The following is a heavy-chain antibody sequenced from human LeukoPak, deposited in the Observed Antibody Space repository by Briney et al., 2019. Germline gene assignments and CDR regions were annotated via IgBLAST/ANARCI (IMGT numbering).Heavy chain of an antibody. Sequence: GGSLRLSCAASGFTVSSNYMSWVRQAPGKGLEWVSVIYSGGSTYYADSVKGRFTISRDNSKNTLYLQMNSLRAEDTAVYYCARGRYDFWSGYPDAFDIWGQGTVVTVSS. CDR1: GFTVSSNY. V-gene: IGHV3-53*01. J-gene: IGHJ3*02. D-gene: IGHD3-3*01. CDR2: IYSGGST. CDR3: ARGRYDFWSGYPDAFDI.